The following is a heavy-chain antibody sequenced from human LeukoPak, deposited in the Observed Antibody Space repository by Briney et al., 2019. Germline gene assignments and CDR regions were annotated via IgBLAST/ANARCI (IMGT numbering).Heavy chain of an antibody. Sequence: GGSLRLSCAASGFTFSSYWMHWVRQAPGKGLVWVSRINSDGSSTSYADSVKGRFTISRDNAKNTLYLQMNSLRAEDTAVYYCASLGYYDSSGYSDYWGQGTLVTVSS. J-gene: IGHJ4*02. V-gene: IGHV3-74*01. CDR1: GFTFSSYW. CDR3: ASLGYYDSSGYSDY. D-gene: IGHD3-22*01. CDR2: INSDGSST.